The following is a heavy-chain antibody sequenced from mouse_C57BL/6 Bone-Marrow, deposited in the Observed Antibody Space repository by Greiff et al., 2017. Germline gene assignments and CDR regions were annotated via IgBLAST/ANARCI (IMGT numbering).Heavy chain of an antibody. CDR2: INPSSGYT. J-gene: IGHJ3*01. CDR1: GYTFTSYT. CDR3: ARRGDGYYLFAY. Sequence: QVQLQQSGAELARPGASVKMSCKASGYTFTSYTMHWVKQRPGQGLEWIGYINPSSGYTKYNQKFKDKATLTADKSSSTAYMQLSSLTSEDSAVXYCARRGDGYYLFAYWGQGTLVTVSA. V-gene: IGHV1-4*01. D-gene: IGHD2-3*01.